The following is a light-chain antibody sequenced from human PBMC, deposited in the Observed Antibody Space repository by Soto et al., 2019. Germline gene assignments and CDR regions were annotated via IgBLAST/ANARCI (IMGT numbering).Light chain of an antibody. CDR2: DVS. CDR1: QNISTS. Sequence: DIQLTQSPSAVSASVGDSVTITCRASQNISTSLAWYQHKPGKAPKLLMFDVSNLESGVPSRFSGSGSGTEFTLTISSLHSDDFATYDCQQYDYSRTFGQGTKVDIK. J-gene: IGKJ1*01. V-gene: IGKV1-5*01. CDR3: QQYDYSRT.